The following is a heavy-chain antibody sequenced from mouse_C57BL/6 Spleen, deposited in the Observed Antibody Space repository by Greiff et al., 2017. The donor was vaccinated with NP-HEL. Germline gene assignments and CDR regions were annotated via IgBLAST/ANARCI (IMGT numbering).Heavy chain of an antibody. CDR1: GFSLTSYG. CDR3: AKYAPLNALDY. V-gene: IGHV2-5*01. J-gene: IGHJ4*01. D-gene: IGHD6-5*01. Sequence: QVQLKESGPGLVQPSQSLSITCKASGFSLTSYGVHWVRQSPGQGLEWLGVIWTGGSTDYNAAFMSRLSITNDNSTSQVYFKMNSLQADDAAIYYCAKYAPLNALDYWGQGTSVTVSS. CDR2: IWTGGST.